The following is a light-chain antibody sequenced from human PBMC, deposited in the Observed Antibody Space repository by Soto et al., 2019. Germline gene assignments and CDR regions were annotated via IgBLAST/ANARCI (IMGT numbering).Light chain of an antibody. CDR2: AAS. J-gene: IGKJ2*01. CDR3: QQTYTIPQYT. CDR1: QSIAIY. Sequence: DIQMTQSPSSLSASVGDRVTITCRASQSIAIYLNWYQQKPGKAPNLLIYAASSLQSGVPSRFSGSGSGTDFTLTISNLQPEDVATYFCQQTYTIPQYTFGQGTKVDIK. V-gene: IGKV1-39*01.